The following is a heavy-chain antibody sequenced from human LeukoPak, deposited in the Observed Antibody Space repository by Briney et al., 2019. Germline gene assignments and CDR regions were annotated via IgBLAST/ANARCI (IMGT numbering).Heavy chain of an antibody. V-gene: IGHV4-59*08. CDR2: IYYSGST. Sequence: PSETLSLTCTVSGGSISSYYWSWIRQPPGKGLEWIGYIYYSGSTNYNPSLKSRVTISVDTSKNQFSLKLSSVTAADTAVYYCARGSPLRLGELSLYRDFDYWGQGTLVTVSS. CDR1: GGSISSYY. CDR3: ARGSPLRLGELSLYRDFDY. D-gene: IGHD3-16*02. J-gene: IGHJ4*02.